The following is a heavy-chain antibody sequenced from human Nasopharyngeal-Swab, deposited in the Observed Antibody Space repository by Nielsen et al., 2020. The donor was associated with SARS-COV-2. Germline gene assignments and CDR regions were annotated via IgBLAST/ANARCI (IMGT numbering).Heavy chain of an antibody. Sequence: GGSLRLSCAASGFTFSSYSMNWVRQAPGKGLEWVSSISSSSSYIYYADSVKGRFTISRDNAKNSLYLQVNSLRAEDTAVYYCARDTRSPIVGATFDYWGQGTLVTVSS. J-gene: IGHJ4*02. CDR3: ARDTRSPIVGATFDY. V-gene: IGHV3-21*01. CDR2: ISSSSSYI. CDR1: GFTFSSYS. D-gene: IGHD1-26*01.